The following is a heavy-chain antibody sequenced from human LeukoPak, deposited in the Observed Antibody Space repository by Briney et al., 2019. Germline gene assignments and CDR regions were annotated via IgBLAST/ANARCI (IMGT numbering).Heavy chain of an antibody. J-gene: IGHJ4*02. CDR3: ARGSTMIVVVTKPFDY. CDR1: GCTFSSYW. V-gene: IGHV3-7*01. Sequence: GGSLRLSCAASGCTFSSYWMSWVRQAPGKGLEWVANIKQDGSEKYYVDSVKGRFTISRDNAKNSLYLQMNSLRAEDTAVYYCARGSTMIVVVTKPFDYWGQGTLVTVSS. CDR2: IKQDGSEK. D-gene: IGHD3-22*01.